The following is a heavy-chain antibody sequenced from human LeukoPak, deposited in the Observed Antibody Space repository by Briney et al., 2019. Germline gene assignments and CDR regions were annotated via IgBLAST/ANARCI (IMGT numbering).Heavy chain of an antibody. J-gene: IGHJ4*02. CDR2: ISNDVKNQ. Sequence: SGRSLRLSCAASGFIFSSCGMHWVRQAPGKGLEWVALISNDVKNQYYAESVKGRFTISRDNSKNTLYLQMNSLRAEDTAVYFCVKEQSSGSYRTADFWGQGTPVTVSS. CDR3: VKEQSSGSYRTADF. D-gene: IGHD3-10*01. CDR1: GFIFSSCG. V-gene: IGHV3-30*18.